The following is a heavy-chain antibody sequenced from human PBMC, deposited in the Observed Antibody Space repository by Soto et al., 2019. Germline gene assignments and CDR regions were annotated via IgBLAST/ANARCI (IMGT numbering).Heavy chain of an antibody. V-gene: IGHV3-21*01. CDR1: GFTLSYYD. J-gene: IGHJ6*02. Sequence: GGSLSLLFVVSGFTLSYYDMHWVRQAPGKGLEWVASISISGTYRHYADSVRGRFTISRDNARNSLCLQMNSLRDEDTAVYFCARINNYAMDVWGPGTTVTVSS. CDR2: ISISGTYR. CDR3: ARINNYAMDV.